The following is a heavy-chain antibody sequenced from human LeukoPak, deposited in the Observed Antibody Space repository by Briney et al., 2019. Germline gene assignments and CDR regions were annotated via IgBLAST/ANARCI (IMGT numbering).Heavy chain of an antibody. Sequence: ASVKVSCKASGYTFTGYYMHWVRQAPGQGLEWMGWINPNSGGTNYAQKFQGRATMTRDTSISTAYMELSRLRSDDTAVYYCARWGTGTTFGYYYYGMDVWGQGTTVTVSS. V-gene: IGHV1-2*02. D-gene: IGHD1-7*01. CDR2: INPNSGGT. CDR3: ARWGTGTTFGYYYYGMDV. CDR1: GYTFTGYY. J-gene: IGHJ6*02.